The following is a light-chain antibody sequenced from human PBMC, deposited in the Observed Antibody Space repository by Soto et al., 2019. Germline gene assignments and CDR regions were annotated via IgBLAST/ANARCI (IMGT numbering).Light chain of an antibody. V-gene: IGKV3-20*01. CDR3: HQYGSSPGT. Sequence: EIVLTQSPGTLSLSPGERATLSCRASQSVNNNYLAWYQQKPGQAPRLLIHGAAIRATGIPDRFSGSGSGADFTLTISRLEPEDFAVYYCHQYGSSPGTFGQGTRLEIK. CDR2: GAA. J-gene: IGKJ5*01. CDR1: QSVNNNY.